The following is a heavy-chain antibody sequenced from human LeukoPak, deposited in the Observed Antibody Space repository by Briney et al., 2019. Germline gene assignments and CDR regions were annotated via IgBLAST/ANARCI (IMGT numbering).Heavy chain of an antibody. V-gene: IGHV4-39*01. CDR1: GGSISSSYS. CDR3: ARHGAPVVPEAHAFDI. CDR2: IYYSGST. Sequence: SETLSLTCTVSGGSISSSYSWGWIRQPPGKGLEWIGSIYYSGSTYYNPSLKSRVTISVDTSKNQFSLKLSSVTAADTAVYYCARHGAPVVPEAHAFDIWGQGTMVTVSS. J-gene: IGHJ3*02. D-gene: IGHD2-2*01.